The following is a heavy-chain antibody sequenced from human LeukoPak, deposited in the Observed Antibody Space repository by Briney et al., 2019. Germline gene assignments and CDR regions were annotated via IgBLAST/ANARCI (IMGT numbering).Heavy chain of an antibody. J-gene: IGHJ4*02. CDR3: VKVFWSGYYDY. CDR2: ISSNGDNT. CDR1: GFTFSTYA. D-gene: IGHD3-3*01. V-gene: IGHV3-64D*09. Sequence: GGSLRLSCAASGFTFSTYAMHWVRQAPGKGLEYVSAISSNGDNTYYADSVKGRFSISRDNSKNTLYLQMSSLRAEDTAVYYCVKVFWSGYYDYWGQGTLVTVSP.